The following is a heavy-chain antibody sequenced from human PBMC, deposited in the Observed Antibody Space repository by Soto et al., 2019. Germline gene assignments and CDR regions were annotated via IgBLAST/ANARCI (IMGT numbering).Heavy chain of an antibody. CDR2: IIPIFGTA. D-gene: IGHD3-10*01. V-gene: IGHV1-69*13. CDR3: ARVPVTMVRGGVWFDP. J-gene: IGHJ5*02. Sequence: ASVKVSCKASGGTFSSYAISWVRQAPGQGLEWMGGIIPIFGTANYAQKFQGRVTITADESTSTAYMELSSLRSEDTAVYYCARVPVTMVRGGVWFDPWGQGTLVTVSS. CDR1: GGTFSSYA.